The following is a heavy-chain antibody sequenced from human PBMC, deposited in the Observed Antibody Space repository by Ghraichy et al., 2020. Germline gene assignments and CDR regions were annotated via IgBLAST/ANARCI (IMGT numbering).Heavy chain of an antibody. D-gene: IGHD2-21*02. CDR2: ISYDGSNK. CDR3: ARGGDIVVVTAIPEYFDY. CDR1: GFTFSSYA. J-gene: IGHJ4*02. Sequence: GGSLRLSCAASGFTFSSYAMHWVRQAPGKGLEWVAVISYDGSNKYYADSVKGRFTISRDNSKNTLYLQMNSLRAEDTAVYYCARGGDIVVVTAIPEYFDYWGQGTLVTVSS. V-gene: IGHV3-30-3*01.